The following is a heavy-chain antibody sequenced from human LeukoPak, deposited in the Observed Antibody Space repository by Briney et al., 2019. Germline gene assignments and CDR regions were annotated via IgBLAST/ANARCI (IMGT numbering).Heavy chain of an antibody. CDR2: ISNDGGGT. CDR1: GFIFNNYG. J-gene: IGHJ5*02. CDR3: AKGSNSYFVDL. V-gene: IGHV3-23*01. D-gene: IGHD2/OR15-2a*01. Sequence: GRSLRLSCAASGFIFNNYGLSWVRQAPGEGLEWVSAISNDGGGTNYADSVKGRFTFSRDNSKNTLFLQMNSLRAEDTALYYWAKGSNSYFVDLWGQGTLVTVSS.